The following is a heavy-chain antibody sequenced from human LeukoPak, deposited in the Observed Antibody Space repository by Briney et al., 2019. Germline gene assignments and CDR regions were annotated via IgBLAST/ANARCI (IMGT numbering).Heavy chain of an antibody. D-gene: IGHD4-17*01. Sequence: GRSLRLSCAASGFTFSSYAMHWVRQAPGKGLEWVAVISYDGSNKYYADSVKGRFTISRDNPKNTLYLQMNSLRAEDTAVYYCARDPDGDSLDYWGQGTLVTVSS. J-gene: IGHJ4*02. CDR2: ISYDGSNK. CDR3: ARDPDGDSLDY. CDR1: GFTFSSYA. V-gene: IGHV3-30*04.